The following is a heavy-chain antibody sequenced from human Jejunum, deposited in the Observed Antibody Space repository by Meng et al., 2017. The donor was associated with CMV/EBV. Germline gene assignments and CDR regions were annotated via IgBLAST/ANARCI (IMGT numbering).Heavy chain of an antibody. CDR1: GCSVGINF. CDR2: IYNVGGT. Sequence: CEVSGCSVGINFLTWVRQAPGKGLEWVSVIYNVGGTYYADSVRGRFTISRDNSKNTLFLQMDSLRAEDTAVYYCARASPHAYMDVWGQGTTVTVSS. J-gene: IGHJ6*03. V-gene: IGHV3-53*01. CDR3: ARASPHAYMDV.